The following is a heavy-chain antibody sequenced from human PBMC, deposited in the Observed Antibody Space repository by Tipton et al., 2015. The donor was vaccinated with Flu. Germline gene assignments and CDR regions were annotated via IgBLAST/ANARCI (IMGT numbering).Heavy chain of an antibody. Sequence: TLSLTCTVSGGSISSYYWAWIRQPAGKGLEWIGRIYTSGTTYYNPSLKSRVTISVDSSKNEFSLTLASLTAADTAVYYCARDLWNDRRAYYYYGVDVWGQGTTVTVSS. CDR3: ARDLWNDRRAYYYYGVDV. CDR2: IYTSGTT. CDR1: GGSISSYY. V-gene: IGHV4-4*07. D-gene: IGHD1-1*01. J-gene: IGHJ6*02.